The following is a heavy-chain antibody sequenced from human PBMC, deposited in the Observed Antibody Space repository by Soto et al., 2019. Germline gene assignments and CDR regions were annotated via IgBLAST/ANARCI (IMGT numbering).Heavy chain of an antibody. CDR2: ISRDGSTM. CDR3: VGEVASGY. CDR1: GVTLSNFG. J-gene: IGHJ4*02. Sequence: QVQLVESGGGVVQPGRSLRLSCAASGVTLSNFGMHWVRQAPGKGLEWVAVISRDGSTMFYADSVKGRFTISRDSSRNTLYLQMNSLSAEDTAVYHCVGEVASGYWDQGTLVTVSS. D-gene: IGHD2-21*01. V-gene: IGHV3-30*03.